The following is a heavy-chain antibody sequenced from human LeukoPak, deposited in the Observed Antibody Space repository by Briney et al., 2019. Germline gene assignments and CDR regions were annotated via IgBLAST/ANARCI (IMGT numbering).Heavy chain of an antibody. J-gene: IGHJ6*02. Sequence: SETLSLTCTVSGGSIRSGDSSCDWIRQHPGKGLEWIGYIYYSGSTYYNPSLTSRVTMSVDTSKNQFSLKLSSVTAADTAIYYCARDHTETSSLNFRNYYYYGMDIWGQGTTVIVSS. V-gene: IGHV4-31*03. CDR1: GGSIRSGDSS. CDR2: IYYSGST. CDR3: ARDHTETSSLNFRNYYYYGMDI. D-gene: IGHD4-4*01.